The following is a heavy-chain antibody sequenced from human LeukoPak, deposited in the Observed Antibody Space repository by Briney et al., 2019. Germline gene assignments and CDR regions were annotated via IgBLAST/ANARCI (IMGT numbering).Heavy chain of an antibody. D-gene: IGHD3-3*01. CDR3: ARAHYDFWSGYYTYNWFDP. V-gene: IGHV1-69*06. J-gene: IGHJ5*02. CDR1: GGTFSSYA. CDR2: IIPIFGTA. Sequence: SSVKVSCKASGGTFSSYAISWVRQAPGQGLEWMGGIIPIFGTANYALKFQGRVTITADKSTSTAYMELSSLRSEDTAVYYCARAHYDFWSGYYTYNWFDPWGQGTLVTVSS.